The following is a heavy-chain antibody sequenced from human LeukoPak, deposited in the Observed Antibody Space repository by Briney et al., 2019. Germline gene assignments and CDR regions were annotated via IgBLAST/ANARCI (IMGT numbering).Heavy chain of an antibody. J-gene: IGHJ6*02. CDR3: AKDAHCSSTSCYWQDYYYYGMDV. Sequence: GGSLGLSCAASGFTFSSYVMHWVRQAPGKGLEWVAFIRYDGSNKYYADSVKGRFTISRDNSKNTLYLQMNSLRAEDTAVYYCAKDAHCSSTSCYWQDYYYYGMDVWGQGTTVTVSS. CDR1: GFTFSSYV. V-gene: IGHV3-30*02. D-gene: IGHD2-2*01. CDR2: IRYDGSNK.